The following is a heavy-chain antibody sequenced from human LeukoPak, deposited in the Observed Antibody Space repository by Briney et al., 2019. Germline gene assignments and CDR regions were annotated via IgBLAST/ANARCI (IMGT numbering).Heavy chain of an antibody. Sequence: QPGRSLRLSCAASGFTFSSYAMHWVRQAPGKRLEWVAVISYDGSNKYYADSVKGRFTISRDNSKNTLYLQMNSLRAEDTAVYYCARTEYSSSSGHFDYWGQGTLVTVSS. J-gene: IGHJ4*02. V-gene: IGHV3-30-3*01. CDR3: ARTEYSSSSGHFDY. D-gene: IGHD6-6*01. CDR2: ISYDGSNK. CDR1: GFTFSSYA.